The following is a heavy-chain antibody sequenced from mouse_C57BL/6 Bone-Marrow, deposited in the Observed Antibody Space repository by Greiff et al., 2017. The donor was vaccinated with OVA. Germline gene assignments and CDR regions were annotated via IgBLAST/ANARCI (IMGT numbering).Heavy chain of an antibody. J-gene: IGHJ3*01. CDR1: GYAFTNYL. CDR2: INPGCGGT. V-gene: IGHV1-54*01. D-gene: IGHD2-2*01. Sequence: VQLQQSGAELVRPGTSVKVSCKASGYAFTNYLIEWVKQRPGQGLEWIGVINPGCGGTNYNEKFKGKVTLTADKSSSTAYMQLSGLTSEDSAVYVCASSYGYDGFAYWGQGTLVTGSA. CDR3: ASSYGYDGFAY.